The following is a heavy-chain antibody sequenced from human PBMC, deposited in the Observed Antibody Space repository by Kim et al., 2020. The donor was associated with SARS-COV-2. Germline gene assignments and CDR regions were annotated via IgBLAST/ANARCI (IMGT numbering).Heavy chain of an antibody. D-gene: IGHD6-19*01. CDR3: ARDPGGQWLVSDY. Sequence: ASVKVSCKASGYTFTGYYMHWVRQAPGQGLEWMGRINPNSGGTNYAQKFQGRVTMTRDTSISTAYMELSRLRSDDTAVYYCARDPGGQWLVSDYWGQGTLVTVSS. CDR1: GYTFTGYY. J-gene: IGHJ4*02. V-gene: IGHV1-2*06. CDR2: INPNSGGT.